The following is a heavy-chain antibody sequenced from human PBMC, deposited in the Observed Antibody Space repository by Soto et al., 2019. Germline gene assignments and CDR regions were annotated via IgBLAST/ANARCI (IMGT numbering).Heavy chain of an antibody. CDR3: AREEGGGYDHRWFDP. Sequence: QVQLQESGPGLVKPSQTLSLTCTVSGGSISSGGYYWSWIRQHPGKGLEWIGYIYYSGSTYYNQSLKRRVTISVDTSQNPFSMKLSSVTAADTAVYYCAREEGGGYDHRWFDPWGQGTLVTVSS. D-gene: IGHD5-12*01. CDR1: GGSISSGGYY. V-gene: IGHV4-31*03. J-gene: IGHJ5*02. CDR2: IYYSGST.